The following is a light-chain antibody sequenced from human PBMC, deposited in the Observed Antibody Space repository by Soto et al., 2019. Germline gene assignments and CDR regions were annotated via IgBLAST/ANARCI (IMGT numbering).Light chain of an antibody. V-gene: IGLV1-40*01. J-gene: IGLJ2*01. CDR3: QSYDSSLSGVV. CDR1: SSNIGAGYD. Sequence: QSVLTQPPSVSGAPGQRVTISCTGSSSNIGAGYDVHWYQQLPGTAPKLLIYGNSNRPSGVPDRFSGSKSGTSASLAITGLQAEDEADYYCQSYDSSLSGVVFGGGTKPPS. CDR2: GNS.